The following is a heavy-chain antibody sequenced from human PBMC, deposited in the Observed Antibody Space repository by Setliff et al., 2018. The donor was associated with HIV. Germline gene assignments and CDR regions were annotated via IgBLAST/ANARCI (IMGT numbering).Heavy chain of an antibody. CDR3: TTEDTWWYPY. Sequence: PSETLSLTCTVSGVSVSSGGYYWSWIRQHPGKGLEWIGYVYYTGTSYFNPSLKSRITISVDTSKNHFSLRLGFVTAADTAVYYCTTEDTWWYPYWGQGTLVTVSS. V-gene: IGHV4-31*03. J-gene: IGHJ4*02. D-gene: IGHD2-15*01. CDR2: VYYTGTS. CDR1: GVSVSSGGYY.